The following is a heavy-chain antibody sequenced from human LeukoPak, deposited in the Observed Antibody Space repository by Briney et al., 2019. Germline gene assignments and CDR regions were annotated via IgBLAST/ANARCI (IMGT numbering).Heavy chain of an antibody. J-gene: IGHJ3*02. CDR3: ARGIYDFWSGSDAFDI. CDR2: MNPNSGNT. CDR1: GYTFTSYD. D-gene: IGHD3-3*01. V-gene: IGHV1-8*01. Sequence: ASVKVSCKASGYTFTSYDINWVRPATGQGLEWMGWMNPNSGNTGYAQKFQGRVTMTRNTSISTAYMELSSLRSEDTAVYYCARGIYDFWSGSDAFDIWGQGTMVTVSS.